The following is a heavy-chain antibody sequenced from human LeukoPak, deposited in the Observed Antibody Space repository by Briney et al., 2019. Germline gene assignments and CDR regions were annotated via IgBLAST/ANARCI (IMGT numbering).Heavy chain of an antibody. Sequence: SQTLSLTCAISGDSVSSNSAAWDWIRHSPSRGLEWLGRTYYRSKWYNGYAVSVKSRITITPDTSKNQFSLQLNSVTPDDTAVYYCARSHDGCIDYWGQGTLDTVST. CDR1: GDSVSSNSAA. D-gene: IGHD6-19*01. CDR2: TYYRSKWYN. J-gene: IGHJ4*02. CDR3: ARSHDGCIDY. V-gene: IGHV6-1*01.